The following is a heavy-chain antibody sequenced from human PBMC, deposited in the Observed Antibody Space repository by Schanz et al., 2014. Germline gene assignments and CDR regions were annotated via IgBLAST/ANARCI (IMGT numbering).Heavy chain of an antibody. CDR1: GYTFTAYG. V-gene: IGHV1-18*01. D-gene: IGHD6-13*01. Sequence: VQSVHSGTEVQKLGASVKVSCQTSGYTFTAYGINWVRQAPGQGLEWIGWISAQTGDTRYAQKMQGRVTMTRDVSSTTAFMELNSLRYDDTSVYYCARDHVTATDYAYFFYYLDVWATGITVIVSS. CDR2: ISAQTGDT. J-gene: IGHJ6*03. CDR3: ARDHVTATDYAYFFYYLDV.